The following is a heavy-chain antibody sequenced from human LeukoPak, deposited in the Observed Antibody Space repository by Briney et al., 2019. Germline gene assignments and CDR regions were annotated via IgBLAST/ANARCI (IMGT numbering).Heavy chain of an antibody. Sequence: ARSLRLSCAASGFTFSSYWMHWVRQAPGNGLVWVSRTNSDESITSYADYVKGRFTISRDNAKTTLYLHMNSLRAEDTAVYSCARLDILTGYYYYFDYWGQGTLVTVSS. CDR3: ARLDILTGYYYYFDY. J-gene: IGHJ4*02. CDR1: GFTFSSYW. CDR2: TNSDESIT. V-gene: IGHV3-74*01. D-gene: IGHD3-9*01.